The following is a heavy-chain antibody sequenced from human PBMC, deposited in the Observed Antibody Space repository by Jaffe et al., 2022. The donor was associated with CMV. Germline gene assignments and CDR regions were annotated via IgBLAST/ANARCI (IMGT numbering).Heavy chain of an antibody. CDR3: ARLRSGSSETLLDYYYMDV. J-gene: IGHJ6*03. CDR1: GYSFTSYW. V-gene: IGHV5-10-1*03. D-gene: IGHD1-26*01. CDR2: IDPSDSYT. Sequence: EVQLVQSGAEVKKPGESLRISCKGSGYSFTSYWISWVRQMPGKGLEWMGRIDPSDSYTNYSPSFQGHVTISADKSISTAYLQWSSLKASDTAMYYCARLRSGSSETLLDYYYMDVWGKGTTVTVSS.